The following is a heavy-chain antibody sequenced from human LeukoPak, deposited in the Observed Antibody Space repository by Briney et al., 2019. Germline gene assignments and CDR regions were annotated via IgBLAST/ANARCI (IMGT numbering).Heavy chain of an antibody. D-gene: IGHD4-11*01. CDR2: IIPTFGTA. CDR3: ARAPLNYDGGYYYYYMDV. V-gene: IGHV1-69*06. Sequence: GASVKVSCKASGGTFSSYAISWVRQAPGQGLEWMGGIIPTFGTANYAQKFQGRVTITADKSTSTAYMELSSLRSEDTAVYYCARAPLNYDGGYYYYYMDVWGKGTTVTVSS. CDR1: GGTFSSYA. J-gene: IGHJ6*03.